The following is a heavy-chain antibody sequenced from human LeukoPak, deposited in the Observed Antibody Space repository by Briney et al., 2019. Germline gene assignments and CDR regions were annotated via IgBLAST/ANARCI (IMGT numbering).Heavy chain of an antibody. Sequence: KPGRSLRLSCTASGFTFGDYAMSWFRQAPGKGLEWVGFIRSKAYGGTTEYAASVKGRFTISRDDSKSIAYLQMNSLKTEDTAVYYCMVGRLVRGFVYWGQGTLVTVSS. D-gene: IGHD6-6*01. CDR3: MVGRLVRGFVY. CDR2: IRSKAYGGTT. CDR1: GFTFGDYA. V-gene: IGHV3-49*05. J-gene: IGHJ4*02.